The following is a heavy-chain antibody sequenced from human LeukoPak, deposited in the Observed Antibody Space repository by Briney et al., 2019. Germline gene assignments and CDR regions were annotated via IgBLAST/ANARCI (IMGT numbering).Heavy chain of an antibody. CDR3: ARDLGGIAGS. D-gene: IGHD1-26*01. J-gene: IGHJ4*02. Sequence: GGSLRLSCAASGFTFTRYWMHWVRQVPGKGLDWVSRINEDGSITTHADSVRGRFTISRDNARDTLYLQMNSLRSEDTAVYYCARDLGGIAGSWGQGTLVTASS. V-gene: IGHV3-74*01. CDR2: INEDGSIT. CDR1: GFTFTRYW.